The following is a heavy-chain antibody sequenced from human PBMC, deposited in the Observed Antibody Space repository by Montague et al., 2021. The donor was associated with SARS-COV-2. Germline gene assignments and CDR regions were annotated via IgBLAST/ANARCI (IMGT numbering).Heavy chain of an antibody. V-gene: IGHV4-34*01. J-gene: IGHJ3*02. CDR1: RGSFSNYY. CDR2: INQDGTS. D-gene: IGHD3-9*01. Sequence: SETLSLTCAVSRGSFSNYYWTWVRQAPGKGLIWIGEINQDGTSNYNPSLKSRVTLSIDTSKNQISLKVTSVTAGDTAVYYCARGTPVRMTMRHFERTSSGAVDMWGQGTTVIVSS. CDR3: ARGTPVRMTMRHFERTSSGAVDM.